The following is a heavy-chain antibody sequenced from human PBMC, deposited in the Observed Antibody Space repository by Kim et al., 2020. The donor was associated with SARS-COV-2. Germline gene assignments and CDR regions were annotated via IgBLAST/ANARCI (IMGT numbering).Heavy chain of an antibody. D-gene: IGHD5-18*01. J-gene: IGHJ4*02. CDR3: AKGTRIQLWIFDY. Sequence: YANSGKGRFTISRDNSKNPLYLQMNSLRAEDTAVYYCAKGTRIQLWIFDYWGQGTLVTVSS. V-gene: IGHV3-23*03.